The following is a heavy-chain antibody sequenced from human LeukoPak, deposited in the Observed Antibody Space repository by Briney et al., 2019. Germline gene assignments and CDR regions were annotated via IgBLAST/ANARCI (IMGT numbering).Heavy chain of an antibody. D-gene: IGHD1-1*01. V-gene: IGHV3-7*01. CDR3: ARDGNAGNDFDY. Sequence: GGSLRLSCEASGFTFSTSWMTWVRQAPGKGLEWVASIGLDGSARRYEASLKGRFAVSRDNAKRSLYLQMYSLTVEDTAVYYCARDGNAGNDFDYWGQGTLVTVSS. CDR2: IGLDGSAR. J-gene: IGHJ4*02. CDR1: GFTFSTSW.